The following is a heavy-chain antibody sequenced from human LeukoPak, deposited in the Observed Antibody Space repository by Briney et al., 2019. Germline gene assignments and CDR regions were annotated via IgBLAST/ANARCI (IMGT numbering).Heavy chain of an antibody. CDR1: GFTFSSYA. D-gene: IGHD3-10*01. V-gene: IGHV3-23*01. J-gene: IGHJ4*02. CDR3: AKDNLWFGELLTYFDY. Sequence: KTGGSLRLSCAACGFTFSSYAMSWVRQAPGRGLEWVSAISGSGGSTYYADSVKGRFTISRDNSKNTLYLQMNSLRAEDTAVYYCAKDNLWFGELLTYFDYWGQGNLVTVSS. CDR2: ISGSGGST.